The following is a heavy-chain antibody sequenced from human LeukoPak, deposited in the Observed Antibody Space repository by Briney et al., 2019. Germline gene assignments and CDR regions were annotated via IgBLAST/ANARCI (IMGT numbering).Heavy chain of an antibody. D-gene: IGHD3-22*01. Sequence: QPGGSLRLSCAASGFTFSSYGMHWVRQAPGKGLEWVAFIRYDGSNKYYADSVKGRFTISRDNSKNTLYLQMNSLRAEDTAVYCCAKDPGAGYYDSSGYGPLDYWGQGTLVTVSS. J-gene: IGHJ4*02. CDR3: AKDPGAGYYDSSGYGPLDY. V-gene: IGHV3-30*02. CDR2: IRYDGSNK. CDR1: GFTFSSYG.